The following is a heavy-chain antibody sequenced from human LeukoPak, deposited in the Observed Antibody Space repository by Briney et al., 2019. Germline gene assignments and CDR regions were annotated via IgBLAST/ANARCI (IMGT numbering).Heavy chain of an antibody. D-gene: IGHD3-10*01. CDR3: AGESYYYGSGSYYNEFRTFDI. V-gene: IGHV4-59*01. CDR1: GGSISSYY. CDR2: IYYSGST. Sequence: PSETLSLTCTVSGGSISSYYWSWIRQPPGKGLEWIGYIYYSGSTNYNPSLKSRVTISVDTSKNQFSLRLSSVTAADTAVYYCAGESYYYGSGSYYNEFRTFDIWGQGTMVTVSS. J-gene: IGHJ3*02.